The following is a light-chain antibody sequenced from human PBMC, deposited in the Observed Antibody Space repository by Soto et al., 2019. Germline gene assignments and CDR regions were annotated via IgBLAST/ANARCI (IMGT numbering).Light chain of an antibody. V-gene: IGKV3-20*01. CDR2: GAS. J-gene: IGKJ4*01. CDR3: RQYGTSLVT. Sequence: EIVLTQSPGTLSLSPGDTATLSCRASETVGNKYLAWYVQRPGQAPSLLIFGASNRAAGIPDRFSGSGSGTDFTLIITRLEPEDFAVYYCRQYGTSLVTFGGGTKVEIK. CDR1: ETVGNKY.